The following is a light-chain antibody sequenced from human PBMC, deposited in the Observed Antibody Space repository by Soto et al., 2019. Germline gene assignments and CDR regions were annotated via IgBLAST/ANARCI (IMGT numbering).Light chain of an antibody. CDR3: HQSYDTPRT. CDR1: QSINNN. CDR2: AAS. Sequence: DIQMTQSPSSLSASVTDRVTITCRASQSINNNLNWYQQRLGKAPKLLIYAASTLQSGVPSRFSGSGSGTDFTLTISRLQPEDFATYYCHQSYDTPRTFGQGTKVDIK. V-gene: IGKV1-39*01. J-gene: IGKJ1*01.